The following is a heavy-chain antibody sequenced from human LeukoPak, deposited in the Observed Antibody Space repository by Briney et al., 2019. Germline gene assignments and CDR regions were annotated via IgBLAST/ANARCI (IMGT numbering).Heavy chain of an antibody. D-gene: IGHD3-10*01. CDR1: GGSISSYY. Sequence: SETLSLTCTVSGGSISSYYWSWIRQPPGKGLEWIGYIYYSGSTYYNPSLKSRVTISVDTSKNQFSLKLSSVTAADTAVYYCARDLNGLLWFGEFKDWGQGTLVTVSS. CDR3: ARDLNGLLWFGEFKD. CDR2: IYYSGST. J-gene: IGHJ4*02. V-gene: IGHV4-59*12.